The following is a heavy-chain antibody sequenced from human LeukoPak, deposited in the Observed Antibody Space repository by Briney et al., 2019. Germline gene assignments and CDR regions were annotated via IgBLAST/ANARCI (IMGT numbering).Heavy chain of an antibody. V-gene: IGHV3-33*01. Sequence: PGRSLRLSCAASGFTFSSYGMHWVRQAPGKGLEWVAVIWYDGSNKYYADSVKGRFTISRDNSKNTLYLQMNSLRAEDTAVYYCARTFKDYYYYMDVWGKGTTVTVSS. D-gene: IGHD3-16*01. CDR2: IWYDGSNK. CDR3: ARTFKDYYYYMDV. CDR1: GFTFSSYG. J-gene: IGHJ6*03.